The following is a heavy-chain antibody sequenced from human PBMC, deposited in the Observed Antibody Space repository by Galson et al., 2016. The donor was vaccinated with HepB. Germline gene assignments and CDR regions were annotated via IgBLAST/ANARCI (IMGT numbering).Heavy chain of an antibody. D-gene: IGHD2-21*02. CDR3: VRDLEYRGSDSRYEYCFDP. Sequence: SVKVSCKASGYTFSSYGMSWVRQAPGQGPEWMGWISAFDGDTNYARRFQGRLTMTTDISTSTAYMELRSLTSDDTAVYYCVRDLEYRGSDSRYEYCFDPWGQGTLVTVFS. CDR1: GYTFSSYG. CDR2: ISAFDGDT. J-gene: IGHJ5*02. V-gene: IGHV1-18*01.